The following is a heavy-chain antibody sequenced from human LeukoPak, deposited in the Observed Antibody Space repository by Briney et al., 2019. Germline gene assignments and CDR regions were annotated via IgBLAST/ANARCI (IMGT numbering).Heavy chain of an antibody. V-gene: IGHV4-59*08. CDR2: IFYSGST. D-gene: IGHD2/OR15-2a*01. Sequence: PGTLSLTCTVSGGSISSYYWSWIRQPPGKGLEWIGYIFYSGSTNHNPSPKSRVTISVDTSKNQFSLKLSSVTAADTAVYYCARHVKGSTHGFDPWGQGTLVTVSS. CDR1: GGSISSYY. CDR3: ARHVKGSTHGFDP. J-gene: IGHJ5*02.